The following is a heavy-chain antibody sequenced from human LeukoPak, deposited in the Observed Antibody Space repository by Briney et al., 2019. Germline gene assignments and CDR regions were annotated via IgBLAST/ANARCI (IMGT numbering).Heavy chain of an antibody. V-gene: IGHV4-59*01. CDR1: GGSISGYY. J-gene: IGHJ5*02. D-gene: IGHD6-19*01. Sequence: PSETLSLTCTVSGGSISGYYWSWIRQPPGQGLEWIGYIHYSGSTDYNPSLKGRVTISLDMSKNQFSLKMNSMTAADTAVYYCARGGQWLPDWFDPWGQGTLVTVSS. CDR3: ARGGQWLPDWFDP. CDR2: IHYSGST.